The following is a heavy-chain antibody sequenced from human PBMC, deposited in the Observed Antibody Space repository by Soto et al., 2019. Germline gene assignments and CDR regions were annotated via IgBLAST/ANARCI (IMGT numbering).Heavy chain of an antibody. V-gene: IGHV3-23*01. CDR3: ARWSYLDY. CDR1: VFSFGSYA. Sequence: PCWSLRLLCSASVFSFGSYALSLVRQAPGKGVEWVSTIRGSDGKTFYPDSVKGRFSISRDTTQSILYLQMNSLRADDTGTYYCARWSYLDYWGQGTRVTVSS. J-gene: IGHJ1*01. CDR2: IRGSDGKT. D-gene: IGHD3-10*01.